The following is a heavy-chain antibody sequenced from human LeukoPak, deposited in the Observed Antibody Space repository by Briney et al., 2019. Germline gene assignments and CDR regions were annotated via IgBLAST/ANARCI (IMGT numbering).Heavy chain of an antibody. V-gene: IGHV3-11*01. CDR3: ARASSLIGGFDS. J-gene: IGHJ4*02. D-gene: IGHD3-3*01. CDR2: ISRNGGAI. CDR1: GFNFNQHS. Sequence: PGGSLRLSCAASGFNFNQHSMSWIRQAPGKGLGWISYISRNGGAIHYAESVEGRFTVSRDNAKKSLFLQMNTLRNDDTAVYFCARASSLIGGFDSWGRGTLVAVSS.